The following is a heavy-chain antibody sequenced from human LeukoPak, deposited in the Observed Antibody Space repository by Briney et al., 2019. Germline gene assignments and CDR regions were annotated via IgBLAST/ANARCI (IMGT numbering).Heavy chain of an antibody. CDR3: ARDLITMTPY. Sequence: SETLSLTCAVYGGSFSGYYWSWIRQPPGKGLEWIGEINHSGSTNYNPSLKSRVTISVDTPKNQFSLKLSSVTAADTAVYYCARDLITMTPYWGQGTLVTVSS. D-gene: IGHD3-22*01. V-gene: IGHV4-34*01. CDR2: INHSGST. J-gene: IGHJ4*02. CDR1: GGSFSGYY.